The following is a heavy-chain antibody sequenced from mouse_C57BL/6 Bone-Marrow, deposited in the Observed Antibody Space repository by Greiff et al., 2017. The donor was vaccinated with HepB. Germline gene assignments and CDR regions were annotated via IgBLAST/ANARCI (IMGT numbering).Heavy chain of an antibody. V-gene: IGHV1-15*01. Sequence: QVQLQQSGAELVRPGASVTLSCKASGYTFTDYEMHWVKQTPVHGLEWIGAIDPETGGTAYNQKFKGKAILTADKSSSTAYMELRSLTSEDSAVYYCTRGGVITTVVAEWYFDVWGTGTTVTVSS. J-gene: IGHJ1*03. D-gene: IGHD1-1*01. CDR3: TRGGVITTVVAEWYFDV. CDR1: GYTFTDYE. CDR2: IDPETGGT.